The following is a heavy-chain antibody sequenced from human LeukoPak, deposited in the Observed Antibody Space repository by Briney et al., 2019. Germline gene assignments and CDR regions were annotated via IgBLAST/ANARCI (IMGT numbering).Heavy chain of an antibody. D-gene: IGHD1-7*01. Sequence: PSETLFLTCSVSGGSIASGSYYWGWVRQSPGKGLDWIGSVHYNGNTYYNPSLNNRVTISADTSMNQFSLRLSPVTAADTAVYFCVRDTGNFEIDYWGQGTLVTVSS. CDR1: GGSIASGSYY. V-gene: IGHV4-39*02. CDR3: VRDTGNFEIDY. J-gene: IGHJ4*02. CDR2: VHYNGNT.